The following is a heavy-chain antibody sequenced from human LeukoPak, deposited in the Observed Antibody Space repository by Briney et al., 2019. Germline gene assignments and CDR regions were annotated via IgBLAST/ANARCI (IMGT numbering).Heavy chain of an antibody. Sequence: ASVKVSCKASGYTFTSYGISWVRQAPGQGLEWMGWISAYNGNTNYAQKLQGRVTMTTDTSTSTAYMELRSLRSDDTAVYYCARVGYCSSTSCYARTLFDPWGQGTLVTVSS. D-gene: IGHD2-2*01. CDR1: GYTFTSYG. V-gene: IGHV1-18*01. CDR2: ISAYNGNT. J-gene: IGHJ5*02. CDR3: ARVGYCSSTSCYARTLFDP.